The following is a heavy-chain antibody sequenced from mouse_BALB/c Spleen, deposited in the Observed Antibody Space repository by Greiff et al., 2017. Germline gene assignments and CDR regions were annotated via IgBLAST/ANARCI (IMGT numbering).Heavy chain of an antibody. CDR2: ISSGGSYT. V-gene: IGHV5-9-4*01. CDR3: ASDDGYPFAY. D-gene: IGHD2-3*01. Sequence: DVMLVESGGGLVKPGGSLKLSCAASGFTFSSYAMSWVHQSPEKRLEWVAEISSGGSYTYYPDTVTGRFTISRDNAKNTLYLEMSSLRSEDTAMYYCASDDGYPFAYWGQGTLVTVSA. J-gene: IGHJ3*01. CDR1: GFTFSSYA.